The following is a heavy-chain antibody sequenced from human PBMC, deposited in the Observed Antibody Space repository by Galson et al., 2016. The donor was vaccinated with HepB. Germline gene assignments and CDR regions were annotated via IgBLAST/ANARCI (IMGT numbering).Heavy chain of an antibody. CDR2: ITGDRANA. V-gene: IGHV3-43*01. CDR1: GFTFGTYT. CDR3: AKDHGGYSGFDY. Sequence: LRLSCAASGFTFGTYTMHWIRQAPGEGLQWVSLITGDRANAYYADSVKGRFTISRDNRKNSLYLQMNRLRTEDTALYYCAKDHGGYSGFDYWGQGTLVTVSS. D-gene: IGHD4-23*01. J-gene: IGHJ4*02.